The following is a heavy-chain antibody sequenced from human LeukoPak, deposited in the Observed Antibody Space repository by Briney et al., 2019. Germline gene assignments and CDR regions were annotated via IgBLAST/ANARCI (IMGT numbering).Heavy chain of an antibody. CDR2: ISGSGGST. J-gene: IGHJ4*02. Sequence: GGTLRLSCAASGFTFSSYGMSWVRQAPGKGLEWVSAISGSGGSTYYADSVKGRFTISRDNSKNTLYLQMNSLRAEDTAVCYCAKGGSYGDWYYFDYWGQGTLVTVSS. CDR3: AKGGSYGDWYYFDY. V-gene: IGHV3-23*01. D-gene: IGHD4-17*01. CDR1: GFTFSSYG.